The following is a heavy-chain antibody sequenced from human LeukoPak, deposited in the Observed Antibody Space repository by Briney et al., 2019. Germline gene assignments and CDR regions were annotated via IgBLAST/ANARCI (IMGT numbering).Heavy chain of an antibody. D-gene: IGHD3-3*01. J-gene: IGHJ4*02. Sequence: PSETLSLTCTVSGGSISSGGYYWSWIRQPPGKGLEWIGYIYYSGSTYYNPSLKSRVTISVDTSKTQFSLKLSSVTAADTAVYYCAREGRFDDFWSSYIDYWGQGTLVTVSS. CDR1: GGSISSGGYY. V-gene: IGHV4-31*03. CDR3: AREGRFDDFWSSYIDY. CDR2: IYYSGST.